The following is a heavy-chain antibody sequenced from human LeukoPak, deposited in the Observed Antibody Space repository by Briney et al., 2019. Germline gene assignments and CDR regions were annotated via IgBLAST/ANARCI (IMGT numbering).Heavy chain of an antibody. Sequence: SETLSLTCIVSGDSMTNYHWTWIRQPPGKELEWIGSISYSGTTNYNPSLKSRVTMSVDTSKSQFSLKLNSVTAADTAFYYCARSGLVRGVSTWGQGTLVTVSS. CDR2: ISYSGTT. V-gene: IGHV4-59*01. D-gene: IGHD3-10*01. CDR1: GDSMTNYH. CDR3: ARSGLVRGVST. J-gene: IGHJ4*02.